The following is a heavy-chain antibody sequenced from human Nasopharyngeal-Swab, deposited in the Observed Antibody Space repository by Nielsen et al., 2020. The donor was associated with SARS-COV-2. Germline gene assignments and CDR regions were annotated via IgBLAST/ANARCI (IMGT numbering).Heavy chain of an antibody. D-gene: IGHD5-18*01. CDR2: IDPSDSYT. Sequence: GGSLRLSCKGSGYSFTSYWISWVRQMPGKGLEWMGRIDPSDSYTNYSPSFQGHVTISADKSISTAYLQWSSLKALDTAMYYCARVKDTAMVKFLDYWGQGTLVTVSS. CDR1: GYSFTSYW. V-gene: IGHV5-10-1*01. CDR3: ARVKDTAMVKFLDY. J-gene: IGHJ4*02.